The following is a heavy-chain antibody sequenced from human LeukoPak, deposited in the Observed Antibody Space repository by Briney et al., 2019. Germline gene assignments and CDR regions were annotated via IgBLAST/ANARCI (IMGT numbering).Heavy chain of an antibody. CDR2: ISWNSGSI. D-gene: IGHD6-13*01. Sequence: GGSLRLSCAASGFTFDDYAMHWVRQAPGKGLEWVSGISWNSGSIGYADSVKGRFTISRDNAKNSLYLQMNSLRAEDTALYYCAKARQQLDLYYFDYWGQGTLVSVSS. J-gene: IGHJ4*02. CDR3: AKARQQLDLYYFDY. V-gene: IGHV3-9*01. CDR1: GFTFDDYA.